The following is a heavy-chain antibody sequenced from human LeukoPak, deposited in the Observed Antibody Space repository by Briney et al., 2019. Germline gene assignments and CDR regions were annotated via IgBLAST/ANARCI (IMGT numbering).Heavy chain of an antibody. CDR2: IRFDGINK. V-gene: IGHV3-30*02. J-gene: IGHJ5*02. CDR3: AKDYGITGTGGAWLDP. Sequence: GVSLRLSCAASGFTFSSYGMHWVRPAPRKGREWVAFIRFDGINKNYENSVKGRVTISRNNSKNMLYLLMNSLRAEDTSVYNCAKDYGITGTGGAWLDPCGGGNLVTVSS. D-gene: IGHD1-20*01. CDR1: GFTFSSYG.